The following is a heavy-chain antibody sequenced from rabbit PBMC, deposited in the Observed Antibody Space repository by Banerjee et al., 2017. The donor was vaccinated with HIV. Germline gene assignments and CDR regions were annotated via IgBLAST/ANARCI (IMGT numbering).Heavy chain of an antibody. V-gene: IGHV1S43*01. J-gene: IGHJ4*01. Sequence: QSLEESGGDLVKPGASLTLTCTASGFSFSSSYYMCWVRQAPGKGLELIACIYTSTNSTWYANWVNGRFTISSSTSLNSVDLKMTSLTAADTATYFCARGDTGSRHSPFNLWGPGTLVTVS. CDR1: GFSFSSSYY. D-gene: IGHD1-1*01. CDR2: IYTSTNST. CDR3: ARGDTGSRHSPFNL.